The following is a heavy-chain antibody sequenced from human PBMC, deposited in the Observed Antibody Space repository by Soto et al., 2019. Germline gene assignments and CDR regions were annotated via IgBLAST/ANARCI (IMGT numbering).Heavy chain of an antibody. CDR3: ARASGSGVAAPRLPLDH. J-gene: IGHJ5*02. V-gene: IGHV3-30*04. CDR1: GFTFNNHA. CDR2: TSSDGRHE. D-gene: IGHD6-13*01. Sequence: PGGSLRLSCAVSGFTFNNHAMHWVRQAPGKGLEWVAVTSSDGRHEYYADSVKGRFTISTDNSKNTLYLQMNTLRAEDTAVYFCARASGSGVAAPRLPLDHWGHGTLVTVSS.